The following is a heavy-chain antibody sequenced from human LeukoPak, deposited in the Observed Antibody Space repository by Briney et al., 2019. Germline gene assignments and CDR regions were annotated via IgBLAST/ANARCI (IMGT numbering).Heavy chain of an antibody. D-gene: IGHD5-18*01. CDR2: INPNSGGT. J-gene: IGHJ5*02. V-gene: IGHV1-2*06. Sequence: ASVKVSCKASGYTFTGYYMHWVRQAPGQGLEWMGRINPNSGGTNYAQKFQGRVTMTRDTSISTAYMELSRLRSDDTAVYYCARDISGGIQLRYNWFDPWGQGTLVTVSS. CDR1: GYTFTGYY. CDR3: ARDISGGIQLRYNWFDP.